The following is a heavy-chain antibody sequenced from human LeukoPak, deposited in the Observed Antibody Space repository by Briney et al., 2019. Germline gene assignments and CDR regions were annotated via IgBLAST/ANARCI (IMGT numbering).Heavy chain of an antibody. Sequence: KASETLSLTCTVSGGSISSSSYYWGWIRQPPGKGLEWIGSIYYSGSTYYNPSLKSQVTISVDTSKNQFSLKLSSVTAADTAVYYCARSCTMATITYFWYFDLWGRGTLVTVSS. CDR1: GGSISSSSYY. CDR3: ARSCTMATITYFWYFDL. V-gene: IGHV4-39*01. CDR2: IYYSGST. D-gene: IGHD5-24*01. J-gene: IGHJ2*01.